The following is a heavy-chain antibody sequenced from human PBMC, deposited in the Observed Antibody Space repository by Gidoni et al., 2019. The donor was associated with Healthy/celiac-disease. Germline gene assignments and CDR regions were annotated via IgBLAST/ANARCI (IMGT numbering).Heavy chain of an antibody. CDR2: INPNSGGT. Sequence: QVQLVQSGAEVKKPGASVKVSCKASGYTFTGYYRHWVRQAPGHGLEWMGWINPNSGGTNYAQKFQGRVTMTRDTSISTAYMELSRLRSDDTAVYYCARDPVFGVVISPRDWFDPWGQGTLVTVSS. D-gene: IGHD3-3*01. CDR1: GYTFTGYY. V-gene: IGHV1-2*02. J-gene: IGHJ5*02. CDR3: ARDPVFGVVISPRDWFDP.